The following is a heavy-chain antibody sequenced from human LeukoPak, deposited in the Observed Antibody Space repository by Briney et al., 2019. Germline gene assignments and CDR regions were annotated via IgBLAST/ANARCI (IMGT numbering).Heavy chain of an antibody. V-gene: IGHV3-7*03. CDR2: IRQDGNEK. Sequence: GGSLRLSCAASGFTFSGYWMAWVRQAPGKGLEWVGNIRQDGNEKNYVDSVKARFTISRDNAKSSLYLQMNSLRAEDTAVYYCARDDSPDTSDSFLDAYAIWGQGTLVTVSS. CDR1: GFTFSGYW. J-gene: IGHJ3*02. CDR3: ARDDSPDTSDSFLDAYAI. D-gene: IGHD3-3*01.